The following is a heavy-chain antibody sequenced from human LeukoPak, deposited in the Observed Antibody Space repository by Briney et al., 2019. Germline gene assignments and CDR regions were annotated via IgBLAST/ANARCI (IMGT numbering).Heavy chain of an antibody. J-gene: IGHJ4*02. CDR3: ARDGLYDSRGYYF. CDR1: GFTFSSYS. V-gene: IGHV3-21*01. CDR2: ISSSSSYI. D-gene: IGHD3-22*01. Sequence: GGSLRLSCAASGFTFSSYSMNWVRQAPGNGLEWVSSISSSSSYIYYADSVKGRFTISRDNAKNSLYLQMNSLRAEDTAVYYCARDGLYDSRGYYFWGQGTLVTVSS.